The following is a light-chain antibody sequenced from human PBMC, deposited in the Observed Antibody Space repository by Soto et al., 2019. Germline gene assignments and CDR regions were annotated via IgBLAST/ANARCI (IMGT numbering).Light chain of an antibody. CDR1: QSISSY. J-gene: IGKJ1*01. CDR2: AAS. Sequence: DIQMTQSPSSLSASVGDRVTITCRASQSISSYLNWYQQKPGKAPKLLIYAASSLQSGVPSRFRCSGTGTDFNFTIRSLQTEDFATYYCQQSYSTPQTWTFGQGTKVEIK. CDR3: QQSYSTPQTWT. V-gene: IGKV1-39*01.